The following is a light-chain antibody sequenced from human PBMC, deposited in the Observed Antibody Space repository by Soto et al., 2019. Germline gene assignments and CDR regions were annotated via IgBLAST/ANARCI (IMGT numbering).Light chain of an antibody. CDR3: QHYDNSPPRT. Sequence: EIALKPSPGTLSSSPGERATLSCRASQSVSSSYLAWYQQKPGQAPRLLIYGSSSRATGIPDRFSGSGSATDFTLTISRREPEEFAVYYYQHYDNSPPRTFDQVNKVQLK. CDR2: GSS. CDR1: QSVSSSY. J-gene: IGKJ1*01. V-gene: IGKV3-20*01.